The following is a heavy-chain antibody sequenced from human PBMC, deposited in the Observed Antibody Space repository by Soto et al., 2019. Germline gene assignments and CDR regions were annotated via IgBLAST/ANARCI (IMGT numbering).Heavy chain of an antibody. CDR1: GGNFSRYT. D-gene: IGHD3-10*01. CDR3: ARVYGSGSYDPTYYYYGMDV. Sequence: ASGKVSWKASGGNFSRYTFSWGGKGPGPGVEWMGRIIPILGIANYAQKFQGRVTITADKSTSTAYMELSSLRSEDTAVYYCARVYGSGSYDPTYYYYGMDVWGQGTTVTVSS. CDR2: IIPILGIA. J-gene: IGHJ6*02. V-gene: IGHV1-69*02.